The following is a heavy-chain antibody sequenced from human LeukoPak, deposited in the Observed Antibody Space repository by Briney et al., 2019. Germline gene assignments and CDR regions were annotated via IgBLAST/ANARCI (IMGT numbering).Heavy chain of an antibody. J-gene: IGHJ6*03. Sequence: GGSLRLSCAASGFTFSSYGIDWVRPAPGKGREWGAFIRNDGSNKYYTDSVKGRLTISRDNSKNTLYLQMNSLRAEDTAVYYCAKGRGWEASYYYYYMDVWGKGTTVTISS. D-gene: IGHD1-26*01. V-gene: IGHV3-30*02. CDR2: IRNDGSNK. CDR1: GFTFSSYG. CDR3: AKGRGWEASYYYYYMDV.